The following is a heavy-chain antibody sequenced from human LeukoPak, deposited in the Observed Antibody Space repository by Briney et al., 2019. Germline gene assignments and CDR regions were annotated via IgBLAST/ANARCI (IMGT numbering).Heavy chain of an antibody. CDR1: GFTFSSYW. V-gene: IGHV3-74*01. J-gene: IGHJ4*02. CDR2: INSDGSST. D-gene: IGHD3-22*01. Sequence: GGSLRLSCAASGFTFSSYWMHWVRQAPGKGLLWVSRINSDGSSTSYADSVKGRFTISRDNAKNTLYLQMNSLRAEDTAVYYCATGSHDSSGYYPLVLGYWGQGTLVTVSS. CDR3: ATGSHDSSGYYPLVLGY.